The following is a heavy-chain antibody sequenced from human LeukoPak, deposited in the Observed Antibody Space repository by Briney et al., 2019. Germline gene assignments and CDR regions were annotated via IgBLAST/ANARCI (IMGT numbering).Heavy chain of an antibody. CDR3: ARAGGYGLIDY. D-gene: IGHD5-18*01. V-gene: IGHV4-34*01. J-gene: IGHJ4*02. Sequence: SETLSLTCAVYGGSFSGYYWSWIRQPPGKGLEWIGSIYHSGTTYSGSTYYNPSLKSRVTISLDTSKNQFSLKVGSMTAADTAVYYCARAGGYGLIDYWGQGTMVTVSS. CDR1: GGSFSGYY. CDR2: IYHSGTTYSGST.